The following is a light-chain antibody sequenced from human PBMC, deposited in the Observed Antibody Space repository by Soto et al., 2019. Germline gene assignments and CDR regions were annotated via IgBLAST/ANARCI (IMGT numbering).Light chain of an antibody. CDR3: QQTFANPQT. V-gene: IGKV1-39*01. CDR2: GAS. CDR1: QLMSRY. J-gene: IGKJ1*01. Sequence: DIQMIQSPFSLSTSVGDNVTITCRASQLMSRYLNWYQQKPGKAPKLLIYGASNLQGGVPARFSGSGSGTHFTLTISSLQSEDFATYYCQQTFANPQTFGQGTKVEIK.